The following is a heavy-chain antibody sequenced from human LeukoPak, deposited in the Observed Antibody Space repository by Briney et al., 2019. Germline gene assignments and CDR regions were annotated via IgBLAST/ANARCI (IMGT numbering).Heavy chain of an antibody. J-gene: IGHJ5*02. Sequence: GGSLRLSCAASGFTFSNYWMHWVRQAPGKGLVWVSRINSDGSSTSYADSVKGRFTISRDNAKNSLYLQMNSLRAEDMALYYCAKDISRDYDSSGYNWFDPWGQGTLVTVSS. CDR3: AKDISRDYDSSGYNWFDP. CDR1: GFTFSNYW. V-gene: IGHV3-74*01. D-gene: IGHD3-22*01. CDR2: INSDGSST.